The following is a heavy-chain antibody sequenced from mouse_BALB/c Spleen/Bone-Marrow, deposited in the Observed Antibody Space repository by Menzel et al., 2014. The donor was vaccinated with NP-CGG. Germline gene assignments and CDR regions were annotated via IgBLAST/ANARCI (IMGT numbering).Heavy chain of an antibody. CDR1: GYTFTSYW. CDR2: ISPSDSYT. J-gene: IGHJ2*01. Sequence: QVQLQQSGAELVRPGASVQLSCKASGYTFTSYWINWVKQRPGQGLEWIGNISPSDSYTNYNQKFRDKATLTVDKFSSTAYMQLSSPTSEDSAVYFCARSGEGRTYCFDFWGQGTILTVSS. V-gene: IGHV1-69*02. D-gene: IGHD1-3*01. CDR3: ARSGEGRTYCFDF.